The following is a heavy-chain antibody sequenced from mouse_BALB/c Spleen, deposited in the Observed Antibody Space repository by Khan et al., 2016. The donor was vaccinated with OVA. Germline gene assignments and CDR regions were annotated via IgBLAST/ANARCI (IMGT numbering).Heavy chain of an antibody. CDR1: GYTFTTYT. CDR2: INPRNDYT. CDR3: ARSGQLGLRGGFTY. J-gene: IGHJ3*01. Sequence: VQLQESGAELARPGASVKMSCKTSGYTFTTYTLHWVKQRPGRSLEWIGYINPRNDYTNSNQKFKDKSTLTADKSSSTAYMQLSSLTSEDSAVYYCARSGQLGLRGGFTYWGQGTLVTVSA. V-gene: IGHV1-4*01. D-gene: IGHD3-2*01.